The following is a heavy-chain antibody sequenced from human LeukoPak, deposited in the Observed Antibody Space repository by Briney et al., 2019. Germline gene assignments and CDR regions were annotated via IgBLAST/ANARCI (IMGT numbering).Heavy chain of an antibody. D-gene: IGHD6-6*01. V-gene: IGHV5-51*01. J-gene: IGHJ4*02. Sequence: GESLKISCKGSGSTFSNYWIAWVRPMPGKGLEWMGIIYPPDSDTRYSPSFQGQVTISVDKSISTAFLQWSTLKASDTAMYYCTRLYSSSSWGAFDYWGQGTLVTVSS. CDR1: GSTFSNYW. CDR2: IYPPDSDT. CDR3: TRLYSSSSWGAFDY.